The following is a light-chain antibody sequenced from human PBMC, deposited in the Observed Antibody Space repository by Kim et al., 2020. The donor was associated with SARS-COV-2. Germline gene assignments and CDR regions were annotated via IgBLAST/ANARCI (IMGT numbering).Light chain of an antibody. V-gene: IGKV1-5*01. CDR2: DAS. J-gene: IGKJ1*01. CDR3: QQYNSFPWT. Sequence: DIQMTQSPSTLSASVGDRITITCRASQNIITWLAWYQQKPGEAPDLLIYDASNLESGVPSRFFGSGSGTEFTLTISSLQPDDFATYYCQQYNSFPWTFGQGTKVDIK. CDR1: QNIITW.